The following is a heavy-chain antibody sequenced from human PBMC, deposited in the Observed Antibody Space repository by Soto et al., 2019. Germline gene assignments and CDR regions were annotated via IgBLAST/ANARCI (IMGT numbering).Heavy chain of an antibody. J-gene: IGHJ4*02. CDR3: AKGDFEC. CDR1: GLTVSSNY. V-gene: IGHV3-53*01. D-gene: IGHD1-26*01. Sequence: EVQLVESGGGLIQPGGSLRLSCAASGLTVSSNYMSWVRQAPGKGLEWVAIVFSGGNTYHADSVKGRFTVSRDNPKNTLDLQMNSLRPEDTAVYYCAKGDFECWGQGTLVTVSS. CDR2: VFSGGNT.